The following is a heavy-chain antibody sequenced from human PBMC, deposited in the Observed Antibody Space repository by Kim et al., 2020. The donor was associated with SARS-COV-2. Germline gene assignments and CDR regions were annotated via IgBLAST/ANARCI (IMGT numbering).Heavy chain of an antibody. CDR1: GFTFSDYY. V-gene: IGHV3-11*03. CDR2: ISSGGAYT. D-gene: IGHD2-15*01. Sequence: GGSLRLSCAASGFTFSDYYMSWIRQSPGKGLECISYISSGGAYTKYADSVKGRFTISRDDDKNSLFLQMKSLRVEDQGVYSCARSPWLVVVGMGWFDPWGQGTLVTVSS. CDR3: ARSPWLVVVGMGWFDP. J-gene: IGHJ5*02.